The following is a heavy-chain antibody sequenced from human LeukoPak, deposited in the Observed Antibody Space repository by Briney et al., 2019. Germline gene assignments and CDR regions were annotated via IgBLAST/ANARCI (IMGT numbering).Heavy chain of an antibody. J-gene: IGHJ4*02. CDR3: ATNWNYLY. Sequence: ASVKVSCTVSGYTLTELSMHWVRQAPGKGLEWMGGFDPEDGETIYAQKFQGRVTMTKDTSTDTAYMELSSLRSEDTAVYYCATNWNYLYWGQGTLVTVSS. D-gene: IGHD1-7*01. CDR1: GYTLTELS. CDR2: FDPEDGET. V-gene: IGHV1-24*01.